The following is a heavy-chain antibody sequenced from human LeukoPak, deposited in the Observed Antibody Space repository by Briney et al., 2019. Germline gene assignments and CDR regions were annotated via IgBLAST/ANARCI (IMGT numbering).Heavy chain of an antibody. Sequence: ASVTVSCKASGYTFTMYYIHWVRQAPGQGLEWMGMINPSDGATTYAQRFQGRVTMTRDMSTTTVYMDLRSLRSEDTAVYVCAREQRGGLSGNWGGLFASYNTYYYMDVWARGTTVTVSS. CDR2: INPSDGAT. V-gene: IGHV1-46*01. CDR3: AREQRGGLSGNWGGLFASYNTYYYMDV. J-gene: IGHJ6*03. CDR1: GYTFTMYY. D-gene: IGHD4-23*01.